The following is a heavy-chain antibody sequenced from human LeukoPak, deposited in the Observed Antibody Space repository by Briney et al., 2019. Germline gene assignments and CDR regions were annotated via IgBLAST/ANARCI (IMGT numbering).Heavy chain of an antibody. J-gene: IGHJ3*02. Sequence: PGGSLRLSCAAPGFTFSDHYMDWVRQAPGKGLEWVGRTRNKANSYTTEYAASVKGRFTISRDDSKNSLYLQMNSLKTEDTAVYYCARGGRGAFDIWGQGTMVTVSS. CDR1: GFTFSDHY. CDR2: TRNKANSYTT. D-gene: IGHD3-10*01. CDR3: ARGGRGAFDI. V-gene: IGHV3-72*01.